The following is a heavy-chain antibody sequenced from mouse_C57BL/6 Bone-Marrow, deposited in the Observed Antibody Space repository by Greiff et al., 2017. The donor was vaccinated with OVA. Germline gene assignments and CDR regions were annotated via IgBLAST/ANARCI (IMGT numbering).Heavy chain of an antibody. V-gene: IGHV1-81*01. CDR2: IYPRSGNT. CDR1: GYTFTSYG. Sequence: QVQLKESGAELARPGASVKLSCKASGYTFTSYGISWVKQRTGQGLEWIGEIYPRSGNTYYNEKFKGKATLTADKSSSTAYMELRSLTSEDSAVYFCANLYSNLYAKDYWGQGTSVTVSS. CDR3: ANLYSNLYAKDY. D-gene: IGHD2-5*01. J-gene: IGHJ4*01.